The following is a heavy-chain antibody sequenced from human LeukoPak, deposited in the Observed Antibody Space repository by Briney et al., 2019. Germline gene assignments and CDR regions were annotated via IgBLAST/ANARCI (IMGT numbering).Heavy chain of an antibody. CDR1: GGSISSGNYY. J-gene: IGHJ4*02. CDR3: ARRAGYYGSGSYYY. D-gene: IGHD3-10*01. Sequence: SETLSLTCTVSGGSISSGNYYWSWIRQPAGKGLEWIGRIYISGSTNYNPSLKSRVTISVDTSKNQFSLKLSSVTAADTAVYYCARRAGYYGSGSYYYWGQGTLVTVSS. CDR2: IYISGST. V-gene: IGHV4-61*02.